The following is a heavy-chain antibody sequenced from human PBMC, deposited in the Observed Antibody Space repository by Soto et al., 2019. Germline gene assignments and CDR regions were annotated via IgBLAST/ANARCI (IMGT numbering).Heavy chain of an antibody. Sequence: QVQLVQSGAEVKKPGASVKVSCKASGYTFTSYYMHWVRQAPGQGLEWMGISNPSGGSTTYEQKFQGRVTMTRDTSTSTVYMELSSLRSEDTAVYYCARVGGYSYGGVDSWGQGHLVTLSS. CDR2: SNPSGGST. CDR1: GYTFTSYY. CDR3: ARVGGYSYGGVDS. V-gene: IGHV1-46*01. D-gene: IGHD5-18*01. J-gene: IGHJ4*02.